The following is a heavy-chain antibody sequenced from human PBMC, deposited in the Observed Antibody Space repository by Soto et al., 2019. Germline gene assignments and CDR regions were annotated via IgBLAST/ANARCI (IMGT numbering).Heavy chain of an antibody. D-gene: IGHD5-18*01. CDR2: ISHSGIT. CDR3: ARASIGYSHGPFDY. V-gene: IGHV4-38-2*01. Sequence: SSETLSLTCAVSGPSISSDYSWGWIRQPPGKGLEWIVSISHSGITYYNPSLKSRVTISVDTSKNQFSLKLSSVTATDTAVYYCARASIGYSHGPFDYWGQGTMVTVSS. J-gene: IGHJ4*02. CDR1: GPSISSDYS.